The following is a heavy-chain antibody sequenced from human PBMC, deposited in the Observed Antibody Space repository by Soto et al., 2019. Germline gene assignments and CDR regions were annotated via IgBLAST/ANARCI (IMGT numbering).Heavy chain of an antibody. Sequence: TGGSLRLSCAASGFTFSSYSMNWVRQAPGKGLEWVSSISSGSSYIYYADSVKGRFTISRDNAKNSLYLQMNSLRVEDTAMYYCEKEGYVSGFLWGQGTRVTVSS. CDR3: EKEGYVSGFL. CDR1: GFTFSSYS. J-gene: IGHJ4*02. D-gene: IGHD3-10*01. CDR2: ISSGSSYI. V-gene: IGHV3-21*01.